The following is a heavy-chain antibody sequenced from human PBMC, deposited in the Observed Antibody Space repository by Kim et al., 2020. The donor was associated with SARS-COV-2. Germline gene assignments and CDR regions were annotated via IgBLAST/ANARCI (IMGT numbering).Heavy chain of an antibody. CDR1: GASISTSDFY. CDR2: IYYSGTT. V-gene: IGHV4-39*01. D-gene: IGHD6-13*01. CDR3: VRQAREGSSSSWSDP. J-gene: IGHJ5*02. Sequence: SETLSLTCTVSGASISTSDFYWGWLRQPPGKGLEWIGTIYYSGTTYYNPSLESRVLISVDTSKNQFSLKLNSVTAADTAVYYCVRQAREGSSSSWSDPWGQGTLVTVSS.